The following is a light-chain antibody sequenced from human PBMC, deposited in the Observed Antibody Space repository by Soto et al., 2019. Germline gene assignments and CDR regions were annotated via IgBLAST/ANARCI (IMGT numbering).Light chain of an antibody. V-gene: IGKV1-39*01. J-gene: IGKJ2*02. Sequence: EIQVTQNTSTLSASVGDRVTITCRASQYIGTYLNWYQQKPGKAPTLLIFAASTSQSGVPSRFSGSGSGTHFSLSIDSLQPEASATYFCHQTLSAPCTFGQG. CDR2: AAS. CDR3: HQTLSAPCT. CDR1: QYIGTY.